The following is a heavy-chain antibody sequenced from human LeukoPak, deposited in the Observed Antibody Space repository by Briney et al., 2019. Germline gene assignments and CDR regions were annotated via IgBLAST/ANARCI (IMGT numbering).Heavy chain of an antibody. J-gene: IGHJ6*02. Sequence: PGGSLRLSCAASGFTFSNYGMHWVRQAPGKGLEWVAVIWYDGSNKYYADSVKGRFTISRDNSKNTLYLQMNSLRAEDTAVYYCAREVGESEDYYYYGMDVWGQGTTVTVSS. V-gene: IGHV3-33*01. CDR2: IWYDGSNK. CDR3: AREVGESEDYYYYGMDV. D-gene: IGHD4-17*01. CDR1: GFTFSNYG.